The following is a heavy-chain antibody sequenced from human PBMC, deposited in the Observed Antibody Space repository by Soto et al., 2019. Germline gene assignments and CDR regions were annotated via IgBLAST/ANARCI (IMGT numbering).Heavy chain of an antibody. D-gene: IGHD2-15*01. CDR2: INAGNGNT. J-gene: IGHJ6*03. V-gene: IGHV1-3*01. CDR1: GYTFTSYA. CDR3: AGTKILTYYYYYYMDV. Sequence: ASVKVSCKASGYTFTSYAMHWVRQAPGQRLEWMGWINAGNGNTKYSQKFQGRVTITRDTSASTAYMELSSLRSEDTAVYYCAGTKILTYYYYYYMDVWGKGTTVTVSS.